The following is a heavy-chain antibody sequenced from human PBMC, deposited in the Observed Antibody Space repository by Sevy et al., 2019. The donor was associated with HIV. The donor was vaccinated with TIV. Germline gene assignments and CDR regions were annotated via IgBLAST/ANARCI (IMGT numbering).Heavy chain of an antibody. V-gene: IGHV3-23*01. J-gene: IGHJ4*01. CDR2: ISGSGGST. Sequence: GGSLRLSCAASGFTFKSYVMRWVRQAPGKGLEWVSGISGSGGSTYYADSVKGRFIISRDNYKNTLYLEMNSLRAEDTAVYYCAKASSIAAGFDYWGHGTLVTVSS. D-gene: IGHD6-6*01. CDR1: GFTFKSYV. CDR3: AKASSIAAGFDY.